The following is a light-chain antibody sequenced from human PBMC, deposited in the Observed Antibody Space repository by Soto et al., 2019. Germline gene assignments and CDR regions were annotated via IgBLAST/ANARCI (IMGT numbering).Light chain of an antibody. CDR3: HQYGSSPLT. J-gene: IGKJ4*01. CDR2: GAS. V-gene: IGKV3-20*01. Sequence: EIVLTQSPGTLSLSPGERATLSCRASQSATSNYLAWYQQKPGQAPRLLIYGASSRATGIPDRSSGSGSGTDFTLTISRLEPEDFAMYYCHQYGSSPLTFGGGTKVEIK. CDR1: QSATSNY.